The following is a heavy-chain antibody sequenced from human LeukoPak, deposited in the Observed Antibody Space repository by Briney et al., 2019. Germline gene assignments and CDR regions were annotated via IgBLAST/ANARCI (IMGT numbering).Heavy chain of an antibody. CDR2: IYPGDSDT. J-gene: IGHJ1*01. V-gene: IGHV5-51*01. CDR3: ARSPCGVDCYSGHFQH. CDR1: GYTFTTYW. Sequence: GESLTISCQGSGYTFTTYWIGWVRQMPGRGLEWMGIIYPGDSDTRYSPSFQGQVTISADKSINTAYLRWSSLKASDTAMYYCARSPCGVDCYSGHFQHWGQGTLVTVSS. D-gene: IGHD2-21*02.